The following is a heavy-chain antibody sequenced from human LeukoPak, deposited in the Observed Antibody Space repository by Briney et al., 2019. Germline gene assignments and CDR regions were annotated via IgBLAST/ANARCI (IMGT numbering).Heavy chain of an antibody. V-gene: IGHV3-21*01. J-gene: IGHJ4*02. CDR1: GFTFSSYS. D-gene: IGHD3-22*01. CDR3: ASYDSGGGGIAY. Sequence: GGSLRLSCAASGFTFSSYSMNWVRQAPGKGLEWVSSISSSSSYIYYADSVKGRFTISRDNAKNSLYLQMNSLRAEDTAVYYCASYDSGGGGIAYGGQGTLVPASS. CDR2: ISSSSSYI.